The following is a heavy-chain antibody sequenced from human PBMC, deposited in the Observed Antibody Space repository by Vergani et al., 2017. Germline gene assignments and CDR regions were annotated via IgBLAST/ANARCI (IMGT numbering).Heavy chain of an antibody. CDR1: GFTFSSYA. CDR2: ISGSGGST. V-gene: IGHV3-23*04. D-gene: IGHD6-13*01. CDR3: AKSLSSSPLNYYYYYMDV. Sequence: EVQLVESGGGLVQPGGSLRLSCAASGFTFSSYAMSWVRQAPGKGLEWVSAISGSGGSTYYADSVKGRFTISRDNSKNTLYLQMNSLRAEDTAVYYCAKSLSSSPLNYYYYYMDVWGKGTTVTVSS. J-gene: IGHJ6*03.